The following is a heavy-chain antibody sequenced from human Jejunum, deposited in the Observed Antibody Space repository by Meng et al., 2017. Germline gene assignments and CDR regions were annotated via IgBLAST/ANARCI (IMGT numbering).Heavy chain of an antibody. CDR3: ARGGYDSSGYYYRWFDP. D-gene: IGHD3-22*01. Sequence: QEQLHQLGSGLVKPPPTLSLPCVIVGDSVSSNSAALNWFRQSPSRGLEWLGRTYYRSKWYNDYAVSVKSRITVNPDTSKNHFSLQLNSVTPEDTAVYYCARGGYDSSGYYYRWFDPWGQGTLVTVSS. J-gene: IGHJ5*02. CDR1: GDSVSSNSAA. CDR2: TYYRSKWYN. V-gene: IGHV6-1*01.